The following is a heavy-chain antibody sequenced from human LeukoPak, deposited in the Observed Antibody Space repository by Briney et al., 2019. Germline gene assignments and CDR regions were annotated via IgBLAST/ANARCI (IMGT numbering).Heavy chain of an antibody. Sequence: GGSLRLSCAASGFTFSDHYMDWVRQAPGKGLEWVGRTRNKANSYTTEYAASVKGRFTISRDDSKNSLYLQMNSLKTEDTAVYYCARGHPWGSSWYEDYWGQGTLVTVPS. CDR3: ARGHPWGSSWYEDY. CDR1: GFTFSDHY. J-gene: IGHJ4*02. D-gene: IGHD6-13*01. CDR2: TRNKANSYTT. V-gene: IGHV3-72*01.